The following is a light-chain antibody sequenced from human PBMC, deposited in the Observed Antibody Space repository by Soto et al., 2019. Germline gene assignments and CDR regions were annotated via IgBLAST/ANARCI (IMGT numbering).Light chain of an antibody. Sequence: DIQMTQSPSTLSASVGDIVTITCRASQSISSWLAWYQQKPGKAPKLLIYKASSLESGVPSRFSGSGSGTGFTLTISRLQPDDFATYYGQQYNSSPWTFGQGTKVEIK. CDR1: QSISSW. V-gene: IGKV1-5*03. CDR3: QQYNSSPWT. J-gene: IGKJ1*01. CDR2: KAS.